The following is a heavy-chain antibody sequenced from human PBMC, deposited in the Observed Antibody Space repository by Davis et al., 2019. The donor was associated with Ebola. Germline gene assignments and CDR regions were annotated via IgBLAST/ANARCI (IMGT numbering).Heavy chain of an antibody. V-gene: IGHV5-10-1*04. CDR3: ATLRRTITGMDDGFDI. CDR2: IDPSDSYT. D-gene: IGHD1-20*01. CDR1: GYSFTSYW. Sequence: GESLNTPCKCPGYSFTSYWISCVRQMPGTGLEWMGRIDPSDSYTNYSPSFQGQVMFSADKSISTAYLQWSSLKASDTARYYCATLRRTITGMDDGFDIWGQGTMVTVSS. J-gene: IGHJ3*02.